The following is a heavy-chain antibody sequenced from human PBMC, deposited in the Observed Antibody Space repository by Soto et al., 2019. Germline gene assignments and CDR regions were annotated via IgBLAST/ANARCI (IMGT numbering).Heavy chain of an antibody. J-gene: IGHJ4*02. Sequence: QVQLVQSGAEVKKPGSSVKVSCKASGGTFSSYAISWVRQAPGQGLEWMGGIIPIFGTANYAQKFQGRVTITADESTSTGYMELSSLRSEDTAVYYCARDPTLDDYSNDAFDYWGQGTLVTVSS. CDR3: ARDPTLDDYSNDAFDY. CDR1: GGTFSSYA. D-gene: IGHD4-4*01. CDR2: IIPIFGTA. V-gene: IGHV1-69*12.